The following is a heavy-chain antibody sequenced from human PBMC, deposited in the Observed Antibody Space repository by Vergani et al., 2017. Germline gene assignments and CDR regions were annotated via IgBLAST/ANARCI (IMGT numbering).Heavy chain of an antibody. D-gene: IGHD4-11*01. J-gene: IGHJ6*03. V-gene: IGHV4-34*01. Sequence: QVQLQQWGAGLLKPSETLSLTCAVYGGSFSGYYWSWIRQPPGKGLEWIGEINHSGSTNYNPSLKSRVTISVDTSKNQFSLKLSSVTAADTAVYYCARLGTTVTTYYYYYYMDVWGQGTLVTVSS. CDR1: GGSFSGYY. CDR3: ARLGTTVTTYYYYYYMDV. CDR2: INHSGST.